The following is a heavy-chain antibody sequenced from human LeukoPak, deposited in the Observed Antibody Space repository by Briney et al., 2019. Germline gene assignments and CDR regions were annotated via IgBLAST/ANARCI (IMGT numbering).Heavy chain of an antibody. J-gene: IGHJ6*03. V-gene: IGHV4-61*02. CDR1: GGSVRRGNYY. CDR3: ARWSGSVTARNYYYYMDV. CDR2: IYTSGTS. Sequence: SETLSLTCTVSGGSVRRGNYYWTWIRQPAGSGLEWIGRIYTSGTSDYNPSLRTRVTISVDASRNQFSLNLSSVTAADTAVYYCARWSGSVTARNYYYYMDVWGEGTTVTVSS. D-gene: IGHD6-6*01.